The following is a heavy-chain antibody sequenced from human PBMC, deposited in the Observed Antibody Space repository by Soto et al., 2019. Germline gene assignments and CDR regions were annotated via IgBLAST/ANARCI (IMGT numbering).Heavy chain of an antibody. CDR2: IYHSGST. D-gene: IGHD6-13*01. Sequence: SETLSLTCAVSGGSISSSNWWSWVRQPPGKGLEWIGEIYHSGSTNYNPSLKSRVTISVDKSKNQFSLKLSSVTAADTAVYYCGSWYDEDFDYWGQGPLVTVYS. CDR1: GGSISSSNW. CDR3: GSWYDEDFDY. V-gene: IGHV4-4*02. J-gene: IGHJ4*02.